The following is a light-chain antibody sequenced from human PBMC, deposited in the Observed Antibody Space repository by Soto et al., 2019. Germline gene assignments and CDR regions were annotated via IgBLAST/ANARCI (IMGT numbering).Light chain of an antibody. V-gene: IGLV2-14*01. CDR1: SSDVGGYNY. CDR2: EVS. Sequence: QSVLTQPASVSGSPGQSITISCTGTSSDVGGYNYVSWYQQKPGKAPRVMIYEVSNRPSGVSNRFSGSKSGNTASLIISGLKAEDEADYYCSSYTSRSTWVFGGGTKLTVL. CDR3: SSYTSRSTWV. J-gene: IGLJ3*02.